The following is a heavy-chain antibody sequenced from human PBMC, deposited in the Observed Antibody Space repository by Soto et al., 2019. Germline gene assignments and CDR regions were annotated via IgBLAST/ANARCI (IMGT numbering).Heavy chain of an antibody. J-gene: IGHJ4*02. Sequence: SGPTLVNPTQTLTLTCTFSGFSLSSTRGAVGWIRQPPGKALEWLALIYWDDDKRYSPFLKSRLTITKDTSKNQVVLTMTNMDPVDTATYYCAHSVVAGLGYYFDYWGQGTLVTVSS. CDR2: IYWDDDK. V-gene: IGHV2-5*02. CDR3: AHSVVAGLGYYFDY. CDR1: GFSLSSTRGA. D-gene: IGHD6-19*01.